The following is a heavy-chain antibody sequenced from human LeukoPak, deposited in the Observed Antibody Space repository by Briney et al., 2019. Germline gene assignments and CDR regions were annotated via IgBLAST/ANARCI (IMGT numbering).Heavy chain of an antibody. CDR2: IYSGDSDT. D-gene: IGHD5-18*01. J-gene: IGHJ4*02. V-gene: IGHV5-51*01. Sequence: GESLKISCEASGYSFTTYWITWVRQMPGKGLEWMAIIYSGDSDTRYSPSFQGQVTISVDKSISTAYLQWSSLKASDTAIYYCAIHSYGYRHWGQGTLVTVSS. CDR1: GYSFTTYW. CDR3: AIHSYGYRH.